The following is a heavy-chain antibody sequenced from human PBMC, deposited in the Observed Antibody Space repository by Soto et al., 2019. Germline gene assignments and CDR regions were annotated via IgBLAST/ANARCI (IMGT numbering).Heavy chain of an antibody. CDR2: ISGSGGST. D-gene: IGHD1-26*01. V-gene: IGHV3-23*01. CDR3: AKTSGSYYYPFLVDY. CDR1: GFTFSSYA. J-gene: IGHJ4*02. Sequence: PGGSLRLSCAASGFTFSSYAMSWVRQAPGKGLEWVSAISGSGGSTYYADSVKGRFTISRDNSKNTLYLQMNSLRAEDTAVYYCAKTSGSYYYPFLVDYWGQGTLVTVSS.